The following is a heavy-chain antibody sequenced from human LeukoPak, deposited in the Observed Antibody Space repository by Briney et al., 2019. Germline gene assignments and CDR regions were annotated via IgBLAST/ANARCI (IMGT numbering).Heavy chain of an antibody. Sequence: PSETLSPTCTVSGGSISSSSYYWGWIRQPPGKGLEWIGSIYYSGSTYYNPSLKSRVTISVDTSKNQFSLKLSSVTAADTAVYYCARHKTYYYGSGSYYPNWFDPWGQGTLVTVSS. D-gene: IGHD3-10*01. CDR1: GGSISSSSYY. V-gene: IGHV4-39*01. J-gene: IGHJ5*02. CDR2: IYYSGST. CDR3: ARHKTYYYGSGSYYPNWFDP.